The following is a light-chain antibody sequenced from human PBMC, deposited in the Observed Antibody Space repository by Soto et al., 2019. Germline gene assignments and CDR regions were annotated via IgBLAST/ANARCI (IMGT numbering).Light chain of an antibody. J-gene: IGKJ1*01. CDR2: DAS. Sequence: DIQMTQSPSTLSASIGDRVTITCRASESIRTWLAWYQHKPGKAPKFLIYDASSLKSGVPSRFSGSGSGTEFPLTISNLQPDDFETYCCQQYNNYPRTFGQGTKVEIK. CDR3: QQYNNYPRT. CDR1: ESIRTW. V-gene: IGKV1-5*01.